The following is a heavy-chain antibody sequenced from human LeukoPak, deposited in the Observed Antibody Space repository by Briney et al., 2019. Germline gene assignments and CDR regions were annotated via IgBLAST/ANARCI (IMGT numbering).Heavy chain of an antibody. Sequence: SETLSLTCAVYGGSFSGYYWSWIRQPPGKGLEWIGEISHSGSTNYNPSLKSRVTISVDTSKSQFSLKLSSVTAADTAVYYCARQYYDILTGYYSFDYWGQGTLVTVSS. CDR2: ISHSGST. D-gene: IGHD3-9*01. CDR1: GGSFSGYY. V-gene: IGHV4-34*01. CDR3: ARQYYDILTGYYSFDY. J-gene: IGHJ4*02.